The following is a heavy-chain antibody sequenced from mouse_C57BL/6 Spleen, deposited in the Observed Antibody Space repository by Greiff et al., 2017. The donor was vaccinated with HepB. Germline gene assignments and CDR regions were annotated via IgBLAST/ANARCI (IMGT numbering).Heavy chain of an antibody. CDR3: ASHDGYYWYFDV. J-gene: IGHJ1*03. CDR2: ISDGGSYT. V-gene: IGHV5-4*03. D-gene: IGHD2-3*01. Sequence: EVKLVESGGGLVKPGGSLKLSCAASGFTFSSYAMSWVRQTPEKRLEWVATISDGGSYTYYPDNVKGRFTISRDNAKNNLYLQMSHLKSEDTAMYYCASHDGYYWYFDVWGTGTTVTVSS. CDR1: GFTFSSYA.